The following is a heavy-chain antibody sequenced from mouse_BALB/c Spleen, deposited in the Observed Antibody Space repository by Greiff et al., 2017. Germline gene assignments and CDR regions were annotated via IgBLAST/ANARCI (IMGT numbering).Heavy chain of an antibody. CDR1: GFTFSSYA. CDR2: ISSGGSYT. CDR3: ARQGYGNYGGAMDY. Sequence: DVQLQESGGGLVKPGGSLKLSCAASGFTFSSYAMSWVRQTPEKRLEWVATISSGGSYTYYPDSVKGRFTISRDNAKNTLYLQMSSLRSEDTAMYYCARQGYGNYGGAMDYWGQGTSVTVSS. V-gene: IGHV5-9-3*01. J-gene: IGHJ4*01. D-gene: IGHD2-10*02.